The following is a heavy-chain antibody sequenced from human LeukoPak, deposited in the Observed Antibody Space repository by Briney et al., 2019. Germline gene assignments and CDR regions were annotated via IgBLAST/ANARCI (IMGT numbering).Heavy chain of an antibody. D-gene: IGHD3-22*01. CDR3: AKDGTPTYYYDSSGPPVDY. CDR1: GFTFSSYA. CDR2: ISGSGGST. V-gene: IGHV3-23*01. J-gene: IGHJ4*02. Sequence: PGGSLRLSCAASGFTFSSYAMSWVRQAPGKGLKGVSVISGSGGSTYYADSVKGRFTISRDNSKNTLYLQMNSLRAEDTAVYYCAKDGTPTYYYDSSGPPVDYWGQGTLVTVSS.